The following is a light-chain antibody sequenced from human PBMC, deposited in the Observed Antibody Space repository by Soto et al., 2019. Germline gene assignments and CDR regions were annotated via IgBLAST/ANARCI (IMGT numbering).Light chain of an antibody. CDR2: GNS. J-gene: IGLJ1*01. V-gene: IGLV1-40*01. CDR3: QSYDSSLSGSEV. CDR1: SSNIGAGYD. Sequence: QSVLTQPPSVSGAPGQRVTISCTGSSSNIGAGYDVHWYQQLPGTAPKLLIYGNSNRPSAVPDRFSGSKSGTSASLAITGLQAEDEADYYCQSYDSSLSGSEVFGTGTKLTVL.